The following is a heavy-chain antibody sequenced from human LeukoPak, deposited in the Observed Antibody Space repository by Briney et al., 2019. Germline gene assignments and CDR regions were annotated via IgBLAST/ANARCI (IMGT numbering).Heavy chain of an antibody. D-gene: IGHD2-2*02. CDR2: IHHSGST. CDR3: ARGGCSSTSCYMGGFHDAFDI. J-gene: IGHJ3*02. V-gene: IGHV4-4*02. CDR1: GGSISSSNW. Sequence: SETLSLTCAVSGGSISSSNWWSWVRQPPGKGLEWIGEIHHSGSTNYNPSLKSRVTISVDKSKNQFSLKLSSVTAADTAVYYCARGGCSSTSCYMGGFHDAFDIWGQGTMVTVSS.